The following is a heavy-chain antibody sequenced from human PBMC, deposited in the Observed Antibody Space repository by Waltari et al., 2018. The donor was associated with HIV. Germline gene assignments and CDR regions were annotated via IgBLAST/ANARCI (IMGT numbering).Heavy chain of an antibody. D-gene: IGHD3-3*02. CDR2: IYRSGDE. CDR1: GLSVSSNY. J-gene: IGHJ4*02. V-gene: IGHV3-53*02. Sequence: EVQLVETGGGLIQPGGSLRLSCAASGLSVSSNYMNWVRQAPGKGVEWVSVIYRSGDEYYADFVKGRFTSSRDNSKNTLYRQMNSLRAEDTAVYYCARVRSIMGRFLGFDYWGQGTLVTVSS. CDR3: ARVRSIMGRFLGFDY.